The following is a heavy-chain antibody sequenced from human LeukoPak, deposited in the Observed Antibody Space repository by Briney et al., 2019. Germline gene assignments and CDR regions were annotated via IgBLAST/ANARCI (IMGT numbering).Heavy chain of an antibody. CDR2: INHSGST. CDR3: ARHPYDYVWGSYRYRGRWFDP. J-gene: IGHJ5*02. V-gene: IGHV4-34*01. Sequence: PSETPSLTCAVYGGSFSGYYWSWIRQPPGKGLEWIGEINHSGSTNYNPSLKSRVTISVDTSKNQFSLKLSSVTAADTAVYYCARHPYDYVWGSYRYRGRWFDPWGQGTLVTVSS. CDR1: GGSFSGYY. D-gene: IGHD3-16*02.